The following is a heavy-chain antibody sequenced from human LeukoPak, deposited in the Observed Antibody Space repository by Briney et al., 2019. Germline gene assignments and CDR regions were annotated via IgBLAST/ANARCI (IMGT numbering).Heavy chain of an antibody. J-gene: IGHJ5*02. CDR1: GGSFCGYY. V-gene: IGHV4-34*01. CDR3: ARGGITMTYELKNWFDP. CDR2: INHSGST. D-gene: IGHD3-22*01. Sequence: SETLSLTCAVYGGSFCGYYWSWIRQPPGKGLEWIGEINHSGSTNYNPSLKSRVTISVDTSKNQFSLKLSSVTAADTAVYYCARGGITMTYELKNWFDPWGQGTLVTVSS.